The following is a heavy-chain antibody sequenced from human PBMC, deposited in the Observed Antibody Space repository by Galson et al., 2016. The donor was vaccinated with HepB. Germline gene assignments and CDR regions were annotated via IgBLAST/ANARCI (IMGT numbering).Heavy chain of an antibody. D-gene: IGHD2-2*01. J-gene: IGHJ6*03. CDR1: GFTFSNYA. V-gene: IGHV3-23*01. Sequence: SLRLSCAASGFTFSNYAMTWVRQAPGKGLEWVSYITGSGGFTQYADSVKGRFTISRDNSKNTLYLQMNSLRAEDTAVYYCTKEGAYCSSSRCRYYMDVWGRGTTVTVSS. CDR3: TKEGAYCSSSRCRYYMDV. CDR2: ITGSGGFT.